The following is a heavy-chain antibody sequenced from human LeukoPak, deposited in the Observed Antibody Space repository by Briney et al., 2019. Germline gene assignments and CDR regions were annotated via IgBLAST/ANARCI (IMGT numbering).Heavy chain of an antibody. CDR1: GFTFSSYA. V-gene: IGHV3-21*01. Sequence: PGGSLRLSCAASGFTFSSYAMSWVRQAPGKGLEWVSFISPSSTYIYYADSVRGRFTISRDNAKNSLSLQMNSLRAEDAAVYYCARLLLGGYYYYYMDVWGKGTTVTVSS. J-gene: IGHJ6*03. CDR2: ISPSSTYI. CDR3: ARLLLGGYYYYYMDV. D-gene: IGHD3-16*01.